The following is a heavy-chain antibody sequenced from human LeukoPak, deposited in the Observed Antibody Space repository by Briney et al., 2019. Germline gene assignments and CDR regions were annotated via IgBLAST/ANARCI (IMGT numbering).Heavy chain of an antibody. V-gene: IGHV4-34*01. J-gene: IGHJ4*02. Sequence: KSGGSLRLSCAASGFTVSSNYMSWVRQPPGKGLEWIGEIHNSGTTNYNPSLNSRVTISEDTSKNQIYLNLRSVTAADTAVYYCARRYYYNLGSFPFDFWGQGTLVTVSS. CDR3: ARRYYYNLGSFPFDF. CDR2: IHNSGTT. CDR1: GFTVSSNY. D-gene: IGHD3-10*01.